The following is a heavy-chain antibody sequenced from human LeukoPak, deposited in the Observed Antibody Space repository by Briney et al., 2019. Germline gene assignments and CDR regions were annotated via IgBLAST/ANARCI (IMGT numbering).Heavy chain of an antibody. CDR3: ARAQMAAAGPFDY. J-gene: IGHJ4*02. Sequence: GGSLRLSCVASGFTVSSNYMSWVRQAPGKGLEWVPVVYGGGNTYYADSVKGRFTVSRDNSRNTLYLQMNSLIAEDTAMYYCARAQMAAAGPFDYWGLGTLVTVSS. D-gene: IGHD6-13*01. CDR2: VYGGGNT. CDR1: GFTVSSNY. V-gene: IGHV3-66*01.